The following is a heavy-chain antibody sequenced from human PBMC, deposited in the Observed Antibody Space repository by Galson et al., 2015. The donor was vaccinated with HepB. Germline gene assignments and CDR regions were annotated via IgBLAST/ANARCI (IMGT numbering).Heavy chain of an antibody. CDR1: GFNFSSYA. Sequence: SLRLSCAASGFNFSSYAMHWVRQAPGKGLEWVAVISYDGSNKYYADSVKGRFTISRDNSKNTLYLQMNSLRAEDTAVYYCARSSAIAVAGIWWFDPWGQGTLVTVSS. CDR2: ISYDGSNK. CDR3: ARSSAIAVAGIWWFDP. J-gene: IGHJ5*02. V-gene: IGHV3-30-3*01. D-gene: IGHD6-19*01.